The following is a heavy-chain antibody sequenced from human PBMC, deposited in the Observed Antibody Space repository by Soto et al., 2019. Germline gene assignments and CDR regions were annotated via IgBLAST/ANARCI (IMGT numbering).Heavy chain of an antibody. V-gene: IGHV4-4*02. D-gene: IGHD2-15*01. J-gene: IGHJ4*02. CDR1: SGSISSSNW. CDR3: ARAGDCSGGSCQPSAFDY. Sequence: QVQLQESGPGLVKPSGTLSLTCAVSSGSISSSNWWSWVRQPPGKGLEWIGEIYHSGSTNYNPSLNGGVTISVDKSKNQFSLKLSSVTAADTAVYYCARAGDCSGGSCQPSAFDYWGQGTLVTVSS. CDR2: IYHSGST.